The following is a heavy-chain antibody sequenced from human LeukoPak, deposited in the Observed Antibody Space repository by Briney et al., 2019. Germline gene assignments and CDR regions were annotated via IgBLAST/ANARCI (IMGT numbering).Heavy chain of an antibody. CDR2: ISAYTGNT. CDR3: ARSYYDILTAYYNVEAFDI. CDR1: GYTFASYG. D-gene: IGHD3-9*01. Sequence: ASVKVSCKASGYTFASYGISWVRQAPGQGLEWMGWISAYTGNTNYAQNLQGRVTMTTDTSISTAYMELSRLRSDDTAVYYCARSYYDILTAYYNVEAFDIWGQGTMVTVSS. V-gene: IGHV1-18*01. J-gene: IGHJ3*02.